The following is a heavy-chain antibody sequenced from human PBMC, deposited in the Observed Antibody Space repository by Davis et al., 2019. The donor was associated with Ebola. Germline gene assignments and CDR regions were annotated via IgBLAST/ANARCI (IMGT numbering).Heavy chain of an antibody. Sequence: SLKISCAASGFTFDDYAMHWVRQAPGKGLEWVSGISWNSGSIGYADSVKGRFTISRDNSKNTLYLQMNSLRAEDTAVYYCARDKQMGLDYWGQGTLVTVSS. J-gene: IGHJ4*02. CDR2: ISWNSGSI. D-gene: IGHD6-13*01. CDR1: GFTFDDYA. V-gene: IGHV3-9*01. CDR3: ARDKQMGLDY.